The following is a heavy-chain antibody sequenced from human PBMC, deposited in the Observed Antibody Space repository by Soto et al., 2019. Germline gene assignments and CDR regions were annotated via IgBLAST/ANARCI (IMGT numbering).Heavy chain of an antibody. CDR2: IYYSGST. CDR3: ARVPDYDSSGYYIPPYFFDY. CDR1: GGSISSGGYY. V-gene: IGHV4-31*03. D-gene: IGHD3-22*01. Sequence: SETLSLTCTVSGGSISSGGYYCSWIRQHPGKGLEWIGYIYYSGSTYYNPSLKSRVTISVDTSKNQFSLKLSSVTAADTAVYYCARVPDYDSSGYYIPPYFFDYWGQGTLVTVSS. J-gene: IGHJ4*02.